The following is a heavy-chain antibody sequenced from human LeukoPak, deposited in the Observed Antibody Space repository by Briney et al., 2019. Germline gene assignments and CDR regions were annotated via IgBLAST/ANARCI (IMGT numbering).Heavy chain of an antibody. CDR1: GGSISSDNYY. J-gene: IGHJ4*02. Sequence: PSETLSLTCTVSGGSISSDNYYWNWIRQPAGKGLEWIGRIYPSGTTNYNPSLKSRVTISVDTSKNQFSLNLSSVTAADTAVYYCARGSVLVNFDYWGQGTLVTVSS. D-gene: IGHD2-8*02. CDR3: ARGSVLVNFDY. CDR2: IYPSGTT. V-gene: IGHV4-61*02.